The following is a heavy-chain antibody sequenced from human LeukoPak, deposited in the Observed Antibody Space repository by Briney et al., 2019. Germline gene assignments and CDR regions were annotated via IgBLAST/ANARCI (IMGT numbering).Heavy chain of an antibody. J-gene: IGHJ4*02. CDR3: ARVSPDNYYDSSGYYYGFDY. CDR1: GGSISSYY. V-gene: IGHV4-59*01. Sequence: PETLSLTCTVSGGSISSYYWSWIRQPPGKGLEWIGYVYYSGSTNYNPSLKSRVTISVDTSKNQFSLKLTSVTAADTAVYYCARVSPDNYYDSSGYYYGFDYWGQGTLVTVSS. CDR2: VYYSGST. D-gene: IGHD3-22*01.